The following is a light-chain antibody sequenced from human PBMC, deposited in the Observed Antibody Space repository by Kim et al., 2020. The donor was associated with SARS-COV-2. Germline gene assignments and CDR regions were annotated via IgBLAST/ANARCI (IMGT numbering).Light chain of an antibody. CDR2: AAS. CDR1: QSISNY. Sequence: ASVGDRVTITCQASQSISNYLIWYQQKPGKAPDLLIYAASSLQSGVPSRFSGSGSGTDFTLTISSLQAEDFATYYCQQNYTTPLTFGGGTKVDIK. V-gene: IGKV1-39*01. J-gene: IGKJ4*01. CDR3: QQNYTTPLT.